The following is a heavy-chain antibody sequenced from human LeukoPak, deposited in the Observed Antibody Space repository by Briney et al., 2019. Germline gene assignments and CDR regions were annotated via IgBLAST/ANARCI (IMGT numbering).Heavy chain of an antibody. J-gene: IGHJ5*02. D-gene: IGHD3-22*01. CDR2: IYYSGNT. Sequence: SETLSLTCTVSGGSISSSTYSWGWIRQPPGKGLEWIGSIYYSGNTYYNPSLKSRVTISVDTSKNQFSLKLSSVTAADTAVYYCARSRRGYDSSGYYYEGFGTFDPWGQGTLVTVSS. CDR3: ARSRRGYDSSGYYYEGFGTFDP. CDR1: GGSISSSTYS. V-gene: IGHV4-39*01.